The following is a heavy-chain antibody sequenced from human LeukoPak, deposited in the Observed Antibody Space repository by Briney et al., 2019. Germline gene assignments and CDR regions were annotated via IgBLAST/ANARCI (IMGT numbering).Heavy chain of an antibody. V-gene: IGHV3-9*01. Sequence: GGSLRLSCAASGFTFDDYAMHWVRQAPGKGLEWVSGISWNSGSIGYADSVKGRFTISRDNAKNSLYLQMNSLRAEDTALYYCAKAEDEDSSGSLPFDYWGQGTLVTVSS. D-gene: IGHD3-22*01. J-gene: IGHJ4*02. CDR3: AKAEDEDSSGSLPFDY. CDR1: GFTFDDYA. CDR2: ISWNSGSI.